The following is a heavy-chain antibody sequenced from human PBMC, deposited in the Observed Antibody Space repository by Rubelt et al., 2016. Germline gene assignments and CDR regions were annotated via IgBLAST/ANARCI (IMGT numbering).Heavy chain of an antibody. Sequence: QLQLQESGPGLVKPSETLSLTCTVSGGSISSSSYYWGWIRQPPGKGLEWIGSIYSGWGADCNPSLKSRVTISVDTSNHQFSLKLSLVTAADTAVYYCARVTYTGNYGRGWFDPWGQGTLVTVSS. CDR2: IYSGWGA. D-gene: IGHD1-1*01. CDR1: GGSISSSSYY. J-gene: IGHJ5*02. V-gene: IGHV4-39*01. CDR3: ARVTYTGNYGRGWFDP.